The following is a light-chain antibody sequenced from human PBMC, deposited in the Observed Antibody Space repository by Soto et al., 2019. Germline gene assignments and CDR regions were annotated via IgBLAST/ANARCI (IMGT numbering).Light chain of an antibody. CDR3: HQYNIWPPLL. J-gene: IGKJ4*01. CDR2: GAS. CDR1: QSVRSN. V-gene: IGKV3-15*01. Sequence: EIVITYSPATLSFSPVESAALSCRASQSVRSNLAWYQQKPGQAPRLLIYGASTRATGIPARFSGSGSGTEYTLTISGLQSEDFAVYYCHQYNIWPPLLFGGGTKVDIK.